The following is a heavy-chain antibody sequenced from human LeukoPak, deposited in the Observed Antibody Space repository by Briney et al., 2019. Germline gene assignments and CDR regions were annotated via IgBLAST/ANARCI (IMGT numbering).Heavy chain of an antibody. J-gene: IGHJ3*02. V-gene: IGHV4-59*01. D-gene: IGHD3-22*01. CDR3: ARDNDPYDYYDSSGLSDAFDI. CDR2: IYYSGST. Sequence: SETLSLTCTVSGGSISSYYWSWIRQPPGKGLEWIGYIYYSGSTNYNPSLKSRVTISVDTSKNQFSLKLSSVTAADTAVYYCARDNDPYDYYDSSGLSDAFDIWGQGTMVTVSS. CDR1: GGSISSYY.